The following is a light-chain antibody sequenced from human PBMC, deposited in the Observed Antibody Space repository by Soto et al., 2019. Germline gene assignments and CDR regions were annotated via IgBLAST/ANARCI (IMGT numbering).Light chain of an antibody. J-gene: IGLJ2*01. CDR1: SSDIGGYDY. CDR3: GSYARRSTVV. CDR2: DVS. Sequence: QSVLTQPPSVSGSPGQSVTISCTGTSSDIGGYDYVSWYQQHPGKAPKLIIYDVSRRPSGLSHRFAGSKSGNTASLTISGLQAEDEADYYCGSYARRSTVVFGGGTKLTVL. V-gene: IGLV2-14*01.